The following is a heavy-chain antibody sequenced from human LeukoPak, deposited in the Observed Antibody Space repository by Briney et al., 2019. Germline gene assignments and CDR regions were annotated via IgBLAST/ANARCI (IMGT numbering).Heavy chain of an antibody. CDR1: GYTFTGNY. J-gene: IGHJ4*02. Sequence: ASVKDSCKASGYTFTGNYMHWVRQAPGQRLEWMGWVNPKSGGTNYAQKFQGRVTMTRDTSISTAYMELSRLRSDDTAVYYCARDLGRDLNTILRGVIYTFDFWGQGTLVTVSS. D-gene: IGHD3-10*01. V-gene: IGHV1-2*02. CDR3: ARDLGRDLNTILRGVIYTFDF. CDR2: VNPKSGGT.